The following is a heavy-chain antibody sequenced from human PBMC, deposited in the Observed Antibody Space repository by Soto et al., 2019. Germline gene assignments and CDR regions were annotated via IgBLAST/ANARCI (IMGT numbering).Heavy chain of an antibody. D-gene: IGHD5-12*01. V-gene: IGHV1-69*13. CDR3: AREDKPGGYTPPGTSGFDS. CDR1: GGTFSTYA. CDR2: IIPIYGTA. J-gene: IGHJ4*02. Sequence: GASVKLSCKASGGTFSTYAISWARQSPGQGLEWMGGIIPIYGTANYAQKFQGRLTMTADESTSTAYMELSSLRSDDTAVYYCAREDKPGGYTPPGTSGFDSWGQGTLVTVSS.